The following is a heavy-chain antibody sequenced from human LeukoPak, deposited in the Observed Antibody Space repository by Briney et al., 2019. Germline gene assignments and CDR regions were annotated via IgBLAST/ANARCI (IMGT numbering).Heavy chain of an antibody. CDR3: ARTNYYYYGMDV. CDR1: GDSVSTNSAA. V-gene: IGHV6-1*01. Sequence: ASQTLSLTCAISGDSVSTNSAAWNWVRQSPSRGLEWLGRTYYRSKWYNDYAISVKSRIIIKSDTSKNQFSLQLNSVTPEDTAVYYCARTNYYYYGMDVWGQGTTVTVSS. CDR2: TYYRSKWYN. J-gene: IGHJ6*02.